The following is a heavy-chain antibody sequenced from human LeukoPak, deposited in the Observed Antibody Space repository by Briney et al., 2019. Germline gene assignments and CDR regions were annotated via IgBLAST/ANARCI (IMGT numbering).Heavy chain of an antibody. CDR1: GGSISSYY. D-gene: IGHD3-22*01. CDR3: AEVGGGYYDRYGMDV. V-gene: IGHV4-59*01. J-gene: IGHJ6*02. CDR2: VYYTGST. Sequence: SETLSLTCTVSGGSISSYYWSWIRQPPGKGLEWIGYVYYTGSTNYNPSLKSRVTISVDTSKIQFSLKLSSVTAADTAVYYCAEVGGGYYDRYGMDVWAQGTTVTVSS.